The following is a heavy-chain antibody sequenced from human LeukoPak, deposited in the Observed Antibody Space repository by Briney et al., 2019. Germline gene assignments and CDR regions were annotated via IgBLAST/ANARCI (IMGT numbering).Heavy chain of an antibody. D-gene: IGHD3-16*01. J-gene: IGHJ5*02. V-gene: IGHV5-10-1*01. Sequence: NRGESLKISCKGSGYSFTSYWISWVRQMPGKGLEWMGRIDPSDSYTNYSPSFQGHVTISTDKSISTAYLQWSSLKASDTAMYHCARAGGSSRWFDPWGQGTLVTVSS. CDR3: ARAGGSSRWFDP. CDR1: GYSFTSYW. CDR2: IDPSDSYT.